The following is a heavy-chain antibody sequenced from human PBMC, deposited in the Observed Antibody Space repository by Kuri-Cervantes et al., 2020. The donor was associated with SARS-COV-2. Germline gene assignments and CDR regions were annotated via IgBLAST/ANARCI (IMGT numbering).Heavy chain of an antibody. J-gene: IGHJ6*02. V-gene: IGHV4-39*01. CDR3: ARQVELSLDEYGMDI. CDR2: VYDSGGT. CDR1: GDSIRGSPYY. Sequence: GSLRLSCTVSGDSIRGSPYYWGWIRQPPGKGLEWLATVYDSGGTYTNPSLKSRVSISVDTSKNQFSLKLRSVTAADTAVYYCARQVELSLDEYGMDIWGQGTTVTVSS. D-gene: IGHD1-7*01.